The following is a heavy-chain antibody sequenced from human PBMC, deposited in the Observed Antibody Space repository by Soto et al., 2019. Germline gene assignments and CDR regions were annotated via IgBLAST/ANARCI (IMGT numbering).Heavy chain of an antibody. V-gene: IGHV4-59*01. CDR1: SVSISSYF. D-gene: IGHD6-25*01. CDR3: ARIGGYHGPLDY. CDR2: TYHRGST. Sequence: SETLSLTCSVSSVSISSYFWSWIRQAPGGGLEWIGYTYHRGSTNYSPSLKSRVAISLDTSENQFSLKVNSVTAADTAVYYCARIGGYHGPLDYWGQGTPVTVSS. J-gene: IGHJ4*02.